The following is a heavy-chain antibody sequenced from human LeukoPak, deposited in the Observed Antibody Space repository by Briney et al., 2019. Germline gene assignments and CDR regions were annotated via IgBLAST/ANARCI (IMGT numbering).Heavy chain of an antibody. CDR2: INHSGST. CDR1: GGSFSGYY. V-gene: IGHV4-34*01. J-gene: IGHJ6*03. Sequence: SETLSLTCAVYGGSFSGYYWSWIRQPPEKGLEWIGEINHSGSTNYNPSLKSRVTISVDTSKNQFSLKLSSVTAADTAVYYCTTGRGVTPGHYYYYYYMDVWGKGTTVTVSS. CDR3: TTGRGVTPGHYYYYYYMDV. D-gene: IGHD4-23*01.